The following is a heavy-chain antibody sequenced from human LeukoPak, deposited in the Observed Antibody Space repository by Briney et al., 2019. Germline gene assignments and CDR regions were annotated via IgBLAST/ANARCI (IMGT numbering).Heavy chain of an antibody. D-gene: IGHD6-19*01. J-gene: IGHJ4*02. CDR3: ARWGSGWYW. CDR1: GFTFSAYW. CDR2: IKETGSEK. Sequence: GGSLRLSCAASGFTFSAYWMSWVRQAPGKGLEWVANIKETGSEKYYVDSVRGRFTISRDNAKNSLYLQMSSLRDEDTAVYYCARWGSGWYWWGQGTLVTVSS. V-gene: IGHV3-7*04.